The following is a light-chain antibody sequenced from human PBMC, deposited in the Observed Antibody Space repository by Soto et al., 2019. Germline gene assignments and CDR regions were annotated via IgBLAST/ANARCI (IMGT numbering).Light chain of an antibody. CDR1: QSVSSSY. Sequence: EIVLTQSPGTLSLSPGERATLSCRASQSVSSSYLAWYQQKPGQAPRLLIYGASSRATGIPDRFSGSGSGTGFTLTISRLEPEDFAVYYCQQYGSSITFGQGTRLEMK. CDR2: GAS. J-gene: IGKJ5*01. CDR3: QQYGSSIT. V-gene: IGKV3-20*01.